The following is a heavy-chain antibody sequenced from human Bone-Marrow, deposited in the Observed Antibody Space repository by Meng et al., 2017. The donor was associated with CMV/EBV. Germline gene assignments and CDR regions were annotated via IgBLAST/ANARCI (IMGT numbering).Heavy chain of an antibody. V-gene: IGHV1-24*01. D-gene: IGHD3-16*01. Sequence: ASVKVSCKAAGYTFTGDYMHWVRQAPGKGLEWMGGFDPEDGETIYAQKFQGRVTMTEDTSTDTAYMELSSLRSEDTAVYYCATAWGLGWFDPWGQGTLVTVSS. CDR1: GYTFTGDY. CDR2: FDPEDGET. CDR3: ATAWGLGWFDP. J-gene: IGHJ5*02.